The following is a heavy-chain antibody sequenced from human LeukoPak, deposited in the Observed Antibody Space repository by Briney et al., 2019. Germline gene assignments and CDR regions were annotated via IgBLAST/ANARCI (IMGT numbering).Heavy chain of an antibody. CDR1: GFTFSSYA. D-gene: IGHD6-6*01. Sequence: GGSLRLSCAASGFTFSSYAMSWVRQAPGKGLEWVSAISGSGGSTYYADSVKGRFTISRDNSKNTLYLQMNSLRAEDTAAYYCARAVYSSSSNYFDYWGQGTLVTVSS. V-gene: IGHV3-23*01. CDR2: ISGSGGST. CDR3: ARAVYSSSSNYFDY. J-gene: IGHJ4*02.